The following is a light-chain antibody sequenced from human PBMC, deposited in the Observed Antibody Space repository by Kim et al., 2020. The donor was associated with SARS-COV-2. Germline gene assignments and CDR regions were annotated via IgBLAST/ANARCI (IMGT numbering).Light chain of an antibody. CDR1: QSLLYSDGNTY. J-gene: IGKJ2*01. Sequence: DVVMTQSPLSLPVTLGQPASISCRSSQSLLYSDGNTYLNWFHQRPGQSPRRLIYKVSNRDSGVPDRFSGSGAGTDFTLKISRVEAEDVGVYYCMQATQFPYTFGQGTKLEI. CDR3: MQATQFPYT. V-gene: IGKV2-30*01. CDR2: KVS.